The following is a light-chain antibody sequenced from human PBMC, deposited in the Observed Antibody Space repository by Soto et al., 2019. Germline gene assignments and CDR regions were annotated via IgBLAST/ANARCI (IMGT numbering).Light chain of an antibody. CDR3: QQSYSTPH. J-gene: IGKJ2*01. Sequence: DIQMTQSPSSLSASVGDRVTITCRASQSISSYLNWYQQKPGKAPKLLIYAASSLQSGVPSRFSGSGSGTDFTLTISSLQPEYFATYYCQQSYSTPHFGQGTKVEIK. CDR1: QSISSY. CDR2: AAS. V-gene: IGKV1-39*01.